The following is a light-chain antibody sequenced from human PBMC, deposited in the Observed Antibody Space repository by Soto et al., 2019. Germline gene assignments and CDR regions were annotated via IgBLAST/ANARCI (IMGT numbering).Light chain of an antibody. V-gene: IGKV3-20*01. CDR3: QQHGSSPLT. CDR1: QSVSSSY. J-gene: IGKJ4*01. Sequence: EIALTQSPGTLSLSPMERATLSCMASQSVSSSYLAWYQQKPGQAPRLLIYGASSRAAGIPDRFSGSGSGTDFTLTISRLEPEDFAVYYCQQHGSSPLTFGGGTKVDIK. CDR2: GAS.